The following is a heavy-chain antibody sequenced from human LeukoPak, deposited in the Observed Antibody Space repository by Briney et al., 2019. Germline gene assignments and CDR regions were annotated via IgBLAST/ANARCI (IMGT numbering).Heavy chain of an antibody. J-gene: IGHJ6*03. CDR3: ARGSVPGRLGYYYYYYMDV. CDR1: GFTLDDYG. CDR2: INWNGGST. V-gene: IGHV3-20*04. D-gene: IGHD2-2*01. Sequence: GSLRLSCASSGFTLDDYGMSWVRQAPGKGLEWVSGINWNGGSTGYADSVKGRFTISRDNSKNSLYLQRNSLSAEDTAMYYCARGSVPGRLGYYYYYYMDVWGKGTTVTVSS.